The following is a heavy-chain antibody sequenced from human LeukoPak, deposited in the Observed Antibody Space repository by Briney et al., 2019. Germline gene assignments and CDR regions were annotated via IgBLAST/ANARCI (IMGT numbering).Heavy chain of an antibody. CDR3: AKDGGIGDIVVVPAAIDY. CDR2: IKQDGVDK. CDR1: GFSFSSYW. V-gene: IGHV3-7*01. D-gene: IGHD2-2*01. Sequence: GGSLRLSCAASGFSFSSYWMSWVRQAPGKGLEWVANIKQDGVDKYYVDSVKGRFTISRDNAKNSLYLQMNSLRAEDTAVYYCAKDGGIGDIVVVPAAIDYWGQGTLVTVSS. J-gene: IGHJ4*02.